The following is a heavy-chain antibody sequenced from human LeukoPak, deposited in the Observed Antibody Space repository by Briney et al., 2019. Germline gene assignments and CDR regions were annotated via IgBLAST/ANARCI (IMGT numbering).Heavy chain of an antibody. CDR3: ARQQQLADI. J-gene: IGHJ4*02. V-gene: IGHV3-30*03. D-gene: IGHD6-13*01. Sequence: GGSLRLSCAASGFAFSDYGIHWVRQAPGKGLDWVALISYDGSDKYYTDSVKGRFAISRDNSKNTLYLEMNSLRAEDTAVYYCARQQQLADIWGQGTLVTVSS. CDR2: ISYDGSDK. CDR1: GFAFSDYG.